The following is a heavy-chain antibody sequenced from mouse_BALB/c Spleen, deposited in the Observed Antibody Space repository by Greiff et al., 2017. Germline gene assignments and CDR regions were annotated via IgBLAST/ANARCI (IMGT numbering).Heavy chain of an antibody. CDR1: GFSLTGYG. Sequence: VQLVESGPGLVAPSQSLSITCTVSGFSLTGYGVNWVRQPPGKGLEWLGMIWGDGSTDYNSALKSRLSISKYNSKSQVFLKMNSLQTDDTARYYCARVMIPYYFDYWGQGTTLTVSS. D-gene: IGHD2-4*01. J-gene: IGHJ2*01. CDR3: ARVMIPYYFDY. V-gene: IGHV2-6-7*01. CDR2: IWGDGST.